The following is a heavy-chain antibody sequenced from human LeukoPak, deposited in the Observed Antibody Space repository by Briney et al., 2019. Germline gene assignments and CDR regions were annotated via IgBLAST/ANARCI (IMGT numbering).Heavy chain of an antibody. CDR3: AKDRKSTSFLDY. CDR2: ISSDGFDK. D-gene: IGHD6-6*01. V-gene: IGHV3-33*05. J-gene: IGHJ4*02. Sequence: PGGSLRLSCAASGFTFSTSGMLWVRQAPGKGLEWVAVISSDGFDKYYADSVKGRFTITRDNSKSTVYLQMNNLRAEDTAVYYCAKDRKSTSFLDYWGQGTLVTVSS. CDR1: GFTFSTSG.